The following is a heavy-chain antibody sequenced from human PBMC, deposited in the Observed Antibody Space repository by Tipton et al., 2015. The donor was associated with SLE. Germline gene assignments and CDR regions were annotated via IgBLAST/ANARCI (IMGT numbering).Heavy chain of an antibody. CDR3: AKVYTGTWYADFQH. J-gene: IGHJ1*01. V-gene: IGHV3-30*02. Sequence: SLRLSCAASGFTFSTSGMHWVRQAPGKGLEWVAFIRDDGSNIYDADSVKGRFTISRDNSNNILYLQMNSLRTEDTAVYYCAKVYTGTWYADFQHWGQGTLVTVSS. CDR2: IRDDGSNI. CDR1: GFTFSTSG. D-gene: IGHD6-13*01.